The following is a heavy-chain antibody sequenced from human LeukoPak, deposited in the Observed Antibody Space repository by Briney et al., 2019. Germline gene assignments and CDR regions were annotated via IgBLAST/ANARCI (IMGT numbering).Heavy chain of an antibody. CDR3: ARDFCTGCNYYFYGMDV. J-gene: IGHJ6*02. CDR1: GLTFDDYV. Sequence: GGSLRLSCGASGLTFDDYVMQWVRQARGRGLEWVSGISANSANIGYADSVKGRFTLSRDNAKNSLYLQMNSLRTEDTALYYCARDFCTGCNYYFYGMDVWGRGTTVTVSS. D-gene: IGHD2-2*01. CDR2: ISANSANI. V-gene: IGHV3-9*01.